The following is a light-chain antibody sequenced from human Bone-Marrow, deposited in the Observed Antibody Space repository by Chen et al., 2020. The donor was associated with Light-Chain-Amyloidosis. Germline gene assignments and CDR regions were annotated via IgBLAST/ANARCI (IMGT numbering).Light chain of an antibody. Sequence: QSVLTQPPSVSGAPGQRVTLSCTGISSNIGAGYDVHWYQQLPGTAPKLLIYGNSNRPSGVPDRISGSKSGASASLAITGLQAEDEAEYYCQSFDRSLSGWVFGGGTKLTVL. CDR2: GNS. V-gene: IGLV1-40*01. J-gene: IGLJ3*02. CDR1: SSNIGAGYD. CDR3: QSFDRSLSGWV.